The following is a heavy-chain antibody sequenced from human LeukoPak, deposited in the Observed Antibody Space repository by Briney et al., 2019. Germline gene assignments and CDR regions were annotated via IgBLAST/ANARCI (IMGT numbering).Heavy chain of an antibody. CDR1: GFSLSTSGMC. J-gene: IGHJ4*02. CDR3: ARIELSSSTGGFDY. D-gene: IGHD6-6*01. Sequence: ESGPALVKPTQTLTLTCTFSGFSLSTSGMCVSWIRQPPGKALEWLARIDWDDDKYYSTSLKTRLTISKDTSKNQVVLTMTNVDPVDTATYYCARIELSSSTGGFDYWGQGTLVTVSS. V-gene: IGHV2-70*11. CDR2: IDWDDDK.